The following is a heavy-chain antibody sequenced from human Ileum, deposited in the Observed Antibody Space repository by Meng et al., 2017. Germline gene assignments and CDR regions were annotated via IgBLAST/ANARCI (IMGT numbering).Heavy chain of an antibody. CDR1: GFTFNNYG. CDR3: ARDPGREGPIDY. V-gene: IGHV3-33*01. Sequence: QVSLVESGGGGVQPGASLRLSCVASGFTFNNYGMHWVRQAPGKGLEWVAVIWHDGENKYYGDSVKDRFTISRDNSKNILYLQLTSLIAEDTAVYYCARDPGREGPIDYWGQGTLVTVSS. CDR2: IWHDGENK. J-gene: IGHJ4*02. D-gene: IGHD1-26*01.